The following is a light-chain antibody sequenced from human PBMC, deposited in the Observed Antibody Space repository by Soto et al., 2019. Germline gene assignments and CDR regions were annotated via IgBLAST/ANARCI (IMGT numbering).Light chain of an antibody. V-gene: IGLV2-8*01. CDR3: SSHGGSNNFYV. CDR1: SSDVGASNY. Sequence: QSALTQPPSASGSPGQSVTISCTGTSSDVGASNYVSWYQQHPGKAPKLMIYEVSKRPSGVPDRFSASKSGNTASLTVSGLQAEDEADYYCSSHGGSNNFYVFGTGTKLTVL. J-gene: IGLJ1*01. CDR2: EVS.